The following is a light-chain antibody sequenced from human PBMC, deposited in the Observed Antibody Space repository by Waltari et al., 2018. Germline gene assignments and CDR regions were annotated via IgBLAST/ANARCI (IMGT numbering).Light chain of an antibody. Sequence: QSVLTQPPSASGSPGQSVTISCTGTSSDVGGYDYVPWYQQYPGKAPKRVIYDVTKRPTGVPDRFSGSKSGNTASLTVSGLQAEDEADYYCTSFGGTNKFVVSGGGTKLTVL. CDR1: SSDVGGYDY. V-gene: IGLV2-8*01. CDR3: TSFGGTNKFVV. CDR2: DVT. J-gene: IGLJ3*02.